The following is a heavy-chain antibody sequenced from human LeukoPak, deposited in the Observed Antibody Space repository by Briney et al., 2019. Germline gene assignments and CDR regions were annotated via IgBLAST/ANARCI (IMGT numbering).Heavy chain of an antibody. Sequence: ASVKVSCKASGYTFTSYDINWVRQAPGQGLEWMGWMNPNSGNTGYAQKFQGRVTMTRNTSISTAYMELSSLRSEDTAVYYCARASRRAAAGLGRYFDYWGQGTLVTVSS. J-gene: IGHJ4*02. CDR1: GYTFTSYD. CDR2: MNPNSGNT. CDR3: ARASRRAAAGLGRYFDY. D-gene: IGHD6-13*01. V-gene: IGHV1-8*01.